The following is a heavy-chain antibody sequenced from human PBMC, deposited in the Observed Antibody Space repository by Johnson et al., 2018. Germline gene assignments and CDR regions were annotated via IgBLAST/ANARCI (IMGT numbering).Heavy chain of an antibody. CDR3: ARGCSYTSCYRTDYFQH. D-gene: IGHD2-2*02. V-gene: IGHV3-48*02. CDR1: GFTFDGFS. CDR2: ISSSVTTT. J-gene: IGHJ1*01. Sequence: EVRLVESGGGLVQPGGSLRLSCAASGFTFDGFSINWVRPAPGKGLEWVPHISSSVTTTYYADSVMGRFTISRDNAKNSLYLQVNSLRDEDTAVYYCARGCSYTSCYRTDYFQHWGQGTLVTVSS.